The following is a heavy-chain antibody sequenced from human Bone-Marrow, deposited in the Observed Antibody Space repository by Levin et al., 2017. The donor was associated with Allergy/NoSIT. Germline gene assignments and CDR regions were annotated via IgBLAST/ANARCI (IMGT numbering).Heavy chain of an antibody. D-gene: IGHD2/OR15-2a*01. CDR3: ARESPFGFGAFDV. J-gene: IGHJ3*01. V-gene: IGHV3-21*01. CDR1: GFDFSNYD. CDR2: ISSSSSYR. Sequence: LSLTCAASGFDFSNYDVHWVRQAPGKGLEWISSISSSSSYRHYADSLKGRFTVSRDNAQNSLYLQMDSLGAEDTAVYYCARESPFGFGAFDVWGLGTVVTVSS.